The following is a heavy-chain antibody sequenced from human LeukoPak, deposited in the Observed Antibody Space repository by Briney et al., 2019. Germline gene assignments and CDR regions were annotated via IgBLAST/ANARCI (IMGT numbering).Heavy chain of an antibody. Sequence: GGSLRLSCAASGFTFSSYSMNWVRQAPGKGLEWASSISIISSYIYYADSVKGRFTISRDNAKNSLYLQMNSLGAEDTAVYYCARDSYSFWSGYHYYYYYYMDVWGKGTTVTVSS. CDR2: ISIISSYI. CDR3: ARDSYSFWSGYHYYYYYYMDV. J-gene: IGHJ6*03. CDR1: GFTFSSYS. D-gene: IGHD3-3*01. V-gene: IGHV3-21*01.